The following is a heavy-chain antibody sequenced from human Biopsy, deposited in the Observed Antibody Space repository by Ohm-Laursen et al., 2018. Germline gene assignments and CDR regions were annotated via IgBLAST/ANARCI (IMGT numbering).Heavy chain of an antibody. D-gene: IGHD4-23*01. V-gene: IGHV4-59*11. J-gene: IGHJ1*01. Sequence: SQTLSLTCTVSGGSFTGHYWTWIRQPPGKGLEWIGHISHTGYTSYKSSLKSRVTISLDTSRKHLSLRLTSLAAADTAVYYCARGSNEYGGLYFPHWGQGTLVTVPS. CDR1: GGSFTGHY. CDR3: ARGSNEYGGLYFPH. CDR2: ISHTGYT.